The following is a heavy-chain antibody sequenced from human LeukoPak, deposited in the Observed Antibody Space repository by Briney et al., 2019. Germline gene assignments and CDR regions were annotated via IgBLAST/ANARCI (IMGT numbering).Heavy chain of an antibody. CDR2: ISPRVTST. CDR1: GFTFSNSD. D-gene: IGHD2-21*01. Sequence: GGSLRLSCAASGFTFSNSDMTWARQAPGKGLEWLSLISPRVTSTYYADSVKGRFTISRDNFKDMLFLQMNSLRAEDTAVYYCAKSRAIDHWGQGTLVIVSS. J-gene: IGHJ4*02. CDR3: AKSRAIDH. V-gene: IGHV3-23*01.